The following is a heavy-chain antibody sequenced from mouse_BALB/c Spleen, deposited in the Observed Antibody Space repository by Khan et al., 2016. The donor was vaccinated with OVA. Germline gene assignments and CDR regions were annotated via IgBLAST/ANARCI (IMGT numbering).Heavy chain of an antibody. D-gene: IGHD1-1*01. J-gene: IGHJ4*01. V-gene: IGHV1S56*01. CDR1: GYTFTSYY. CDR3: ASMCLYYYGSCFYSSAMHY. Sequence: QVQLQQSGPELVKPGASVRISCKASGYTFTSYYIHWGKQRPGQGREWIGWMFPGKVNAKDKENFKGKATLTAEKSSSQAYMQRSSLTSEDSAVTLCASMCLYYYGSCFYSSAMHYLVQVPSVTVSS. CDR2: MFPGKVNA.